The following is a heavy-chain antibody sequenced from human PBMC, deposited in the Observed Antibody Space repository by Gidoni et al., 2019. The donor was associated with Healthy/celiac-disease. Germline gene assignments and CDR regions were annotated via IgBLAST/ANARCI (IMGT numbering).Heavy chain of an antibody. D-gene: IGHD6-13*01. Sequence: QVQLQQWGAGLLKPSETLSLTCAVYGGSFSGYYWSWIRQPPGKGLEWIGEIKHSGSTNYNPSLKSRVTISVDTSKNQFSLKLSSVTAADTAVYYCARGFLRLAAAGRGCFDYWGQGTLVTVSS. V-gene: IGHV4-34*01. CDR2: IKHSGST. CDR3: ARGFLRLAAAGRGCFDY. CDR1: GGSFSGYY. J-gene: IGHJ4*02.